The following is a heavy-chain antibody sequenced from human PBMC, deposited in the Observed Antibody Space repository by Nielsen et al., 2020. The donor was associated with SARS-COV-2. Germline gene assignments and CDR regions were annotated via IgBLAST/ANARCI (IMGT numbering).Heavy chain of an antibody. Sequence: SETLSLTCTASGGSISSYYWSWIRQPPGKGLEWIGYIYYSGSTNYNPSLKSRVTISVDTSKNQFSLKLSSVTAADTAVYYCARLAIFRTMDVWGKGITVTVAS. D-gene: IGHD1-14*01. J-gene: IGHJ6*03. CDR2: IYYSGST. V-gene: IGHV4-59*01. CDR3: ARLAIFRTMDV. CDR1: GGSISSYY.